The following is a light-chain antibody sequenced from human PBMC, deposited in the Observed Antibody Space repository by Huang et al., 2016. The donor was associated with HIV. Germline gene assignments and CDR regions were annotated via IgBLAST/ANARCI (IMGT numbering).Light chain of an antibody. Sequence: EIVLTQSPATLSVSPGERATLSCRASQSISTYLAWYQHKPAQAPRLRIYGASTRASVIPARCSGSGSGTEFTLTISSLQSEDFAVYYCQQYNNWPPEVTFGPGTKVDIK. V-gene: IGKV3-15*01. CDR3: QQYNNWPPEVT. CDR2: GAS. CDR1: QSISTY. J-gene: IGKJ3*01.